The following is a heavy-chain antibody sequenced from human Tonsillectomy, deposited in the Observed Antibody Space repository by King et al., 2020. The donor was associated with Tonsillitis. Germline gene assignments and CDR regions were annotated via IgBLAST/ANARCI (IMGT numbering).Heavy chain of an antibody. Sequence: VQLRESGPGLVKPSETLSLTCSVSGGSISTFYWSWVRQPPGKGLEWIGHIYYSGSTNYNSSLKSRVTISVDTSKNQFSLKLSSVTAADTAVYYCARDTYYYNSISWNDAFDIWGQGTKVTVSS. CDR2: IYYSGST. CDR3: ARDTYYYNSISWNDAFDI. J-gene: IGHJ3*02. V-gene: IGHV4-59*01. CDR1: GGSISTFY. D-gene: IGHD3-22*01.